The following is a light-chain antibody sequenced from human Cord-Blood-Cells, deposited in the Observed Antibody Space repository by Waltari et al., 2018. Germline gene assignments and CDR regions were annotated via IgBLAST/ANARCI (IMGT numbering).Light chain of an antibody. CDR1: RSDVGSYYL. CDR2: EVS. Sequence: QSALTQPASVSGSPGQSITISCPGPRSDVGSYYLVSWYQQHPGKAPKLMIYEVSKRPSGVSNRFSGSKSGNTASLTISGLQAEDEADYYCCSYAGEVVFGGGTKLTVL. V-gene: IGLV2-23*02. CDR3: CSYAGEVV. J-gene: IGLJ2*01.